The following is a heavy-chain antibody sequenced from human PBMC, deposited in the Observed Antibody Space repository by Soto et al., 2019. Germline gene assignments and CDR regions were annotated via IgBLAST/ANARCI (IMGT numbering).Heavy chain of an antibody. J-gene: IGHJ2*01. CDR2: INPSGGGT. CDR1: GYTFTNYY. Sequence: ASVKVSCKASGYTFTNYYMHWVRQAPGQGLEWMGIINPSGGGTNYAQKFQGRVTITRDTSASTAYMELSSLRSEDTAVYYCARGGSLYWYFDLWGRGTLVTVSS. CDR3: ARGGSLYWYFDL. V-gene: IGHV1-46*01. D-gene: IGHD1-26*01.